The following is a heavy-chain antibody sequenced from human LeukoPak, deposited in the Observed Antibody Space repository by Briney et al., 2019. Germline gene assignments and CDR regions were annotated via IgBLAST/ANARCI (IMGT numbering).Heavy chain of an antibody. V-gene: IGHV1-3*03. CDR1: GYTFTGYY. Sequence: ASVKVSCKASGYTFTGYYMHWVRQAPGQRLEWMGWINAGNGNTKYSQEFQGRVTITRDTSASTAYMELSSLRSEDMAVYYCAREGYSSSWQQRKSYYYYYMDVWGKGTTVTVSS. J-gene: IGHJ6*03. D-gene: IGHD6-13*01. CDR3: AREGYSSSWQQRKSYYYYYMDV. CDR2: INAGNGNT.